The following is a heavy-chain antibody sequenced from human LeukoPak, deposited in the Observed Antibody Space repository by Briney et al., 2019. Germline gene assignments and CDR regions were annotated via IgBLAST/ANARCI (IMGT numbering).Heavy chain of an antibody. D-gene: IGHD3-10*01. CDR1: GYTFTGYY. J-gene: IGHJ5*02. Sequence: ASVKVSCKASGYTFTGYYMHWVRQAPGQGLEWMGWINPNSGGTNYAQKFQGRVTMTRDTSISTAYMELSRLRSDDTAVYYCARFRRITMVRGVSPPDNWFDPWGQGTLVTVSS. CDR3: ARFRRITMVRGVSPPDNWFDP. V-gene: IGHV1-2*02. CDR2: INPNSGGT.